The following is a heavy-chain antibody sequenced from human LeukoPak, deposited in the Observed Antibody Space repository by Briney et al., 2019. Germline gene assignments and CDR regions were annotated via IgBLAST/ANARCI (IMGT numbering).Heavy chain of an antibody. CDR1: GFTFSSYE. CDR2: ISGSGSTI. CDR3: ARDYYDSSGYYWDAFDI. D-gene: IGHD3-22*01. V-gene: IGHV3-48*03. Sequence: GGSLRLSCAASGFTFSSYEMNWVRQAPGKGLEWVSYISGSGSTIYYADSVKGRFTISRDNAKNSLYLQMNSLRAEDTAVYYCARDYYDSSGYYWDAFDIWGQGTMVTVSS. J-gene: IGHJ3*02.